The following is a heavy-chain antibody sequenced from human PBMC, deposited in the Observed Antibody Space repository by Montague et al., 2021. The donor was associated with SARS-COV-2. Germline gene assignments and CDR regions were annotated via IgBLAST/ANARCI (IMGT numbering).Heavy chain of an antibody. CDR3: ARNSFRARFLDWSFYFTF. D-gene: IGHD3/OR15-3a*01. Sequence: SETLSLTCAVYGGSFTTYYWSWIRQPPGKGLEWIGEINHGGTTNFNPARRSGVTMSVDTSKNQFSLTLTSVTAADTAIYFCARNSFRARFLDWSFYFTFWGQGSVVTVSS. CDR2: INHGGTT. CDR1: GGSFTTYY. V-gene: IGHV4-34*01. J-gene: IGHJ4*02.